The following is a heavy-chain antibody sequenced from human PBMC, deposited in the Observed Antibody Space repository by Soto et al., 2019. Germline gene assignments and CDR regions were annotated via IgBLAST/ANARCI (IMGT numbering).Heavy chain of an antibody. V-gene: IGHV1-8*02. CDR2: MNPGSGDT. J-gene: IGHJ5*02. CDR1: GYTFTSYG. D-gene: IGHD3-16*01. CDR3: ARMETFGSLNWFDP. Sequence: VDSVKVSCKASGYTFTSYGISWVRQAPGQGLEWMGWMNPGSGDTGYAQKFQGRVTMTRDISIATAYMELSSLRSDDTAIYYCARMETFGSLNWFDPWGQGTLVTVSS.